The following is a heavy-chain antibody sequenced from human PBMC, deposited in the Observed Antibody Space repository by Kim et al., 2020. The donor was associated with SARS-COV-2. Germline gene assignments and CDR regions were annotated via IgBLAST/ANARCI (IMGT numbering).Heavy chain of an antibody. V-gene: IGHV3-74*01. CDR3: ASGGLWFGELMFDY. D-gene: IGHD3-10*01. CDR2: INSDGSST. Sequence: GGSLRLSCAASGFTFSSYWMHWVRQAPGKGLVWVSRINSDGSSTSYADSVKGRFTISRDNAKNTLYLQMNSLRAEDTAVYYCASGGLWFGELMFDYWGQGTLVTVSS. CDR1: GFTFSSYW. J-gene: IGHJ4*02.